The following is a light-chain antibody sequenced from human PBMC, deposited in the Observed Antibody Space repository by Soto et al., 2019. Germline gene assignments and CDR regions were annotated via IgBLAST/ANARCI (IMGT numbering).Light chain of an antibody. CDR2: GTS. CDR1: QSVSRGY. J-gene: IGKJ5*01. V-gene: IGKV3-20*01. Sequence: EIGLTQSPCTLYLSPGERATLSCRASQSVSRGYLAWYQQKPGQAPRLLIYGTSRRATGIPDRFSASGSGTDFTLTISRLEPEDFALYYCQQYDRAPHITFEQGKRLEI. CDR3: QQYDRAPHIT.